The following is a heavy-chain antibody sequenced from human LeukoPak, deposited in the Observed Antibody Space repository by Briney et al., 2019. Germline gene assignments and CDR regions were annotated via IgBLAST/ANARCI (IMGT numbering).Heavy chain of an antibody. V-gene: IGHV1-18*01. CDR2: ISAYNGNT. CDR3: ARGGAGFCSGGSCPPNWFDP. CDR1: GYTFTNYG. D-gene: IGHD2-15*01. J-gene: IGHJ5*02. Sequence: ASVKVSCKASGYTFTNYGVTWVRQAPGQGLEWMGWISAYNGNTNYAQELQGRVTMTTDTSTSTAYIELRSLRSDDTAVYYCARGGAGFCSGGSCPPNWFDPWGQGTLVTVSS.